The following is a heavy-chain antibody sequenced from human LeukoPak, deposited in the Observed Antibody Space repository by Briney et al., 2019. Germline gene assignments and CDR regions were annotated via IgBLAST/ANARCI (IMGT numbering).Heavy chain of an antibody. Sequence: GGSLRLSCAASGFTFSSYWMSWVRQAPGKGLEWVANIKQDGSEKHYVDSVKGRFTIPRDNAKDSLYLQMNSLRAEDTAVYYCATAAYNWNYYFDYWGQGTLVSVSS. J-gene: IGHJ4*02. CDR3: ATAAYNWNYYFDY. V-gene: IGHV3-7*01. D-gene: IGHD1-7*01. CDR1: GFTFSSYW. CDR2: IKQDGSEK.